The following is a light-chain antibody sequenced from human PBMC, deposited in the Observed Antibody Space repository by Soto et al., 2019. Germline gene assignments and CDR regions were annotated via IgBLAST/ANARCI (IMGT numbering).Light chain of an antibody. CDR3: QQYGSSPSLT. V-gene: IGKV3D-20*01. CDR2: DAS. Sequence: IVLSQSPGTLSLSPGERATLSCRASQSVSSSYLAWYQQKPGLAPRLLIYDASSRATGIPDRFSGSGSGTDFTLTISRLEPEDFAVYYCQQYGSSPSLTFGGGTKVDI. J-gene: IGKJ4*01. CDR1: QSVSSSY.